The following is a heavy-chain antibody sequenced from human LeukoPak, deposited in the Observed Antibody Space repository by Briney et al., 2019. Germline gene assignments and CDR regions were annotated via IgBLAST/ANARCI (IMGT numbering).Heavy chain of an antibody. J-gene: IGHJ4*01. Sequence: GGSLRLSCAASGFTFSSYAMSWVRQAPGKGLEWVSAISGSGGSTYYADSVKGRFTISRDNSKNTLYLQMNSLRAEDTAVYYCATRPPLYGDPYYFDYCGHGTLVTVSS. V-gene: IGHV3-23*01. CDR3: ATRPPLYGDPYYFDY. CDR2: ISGSGGST. D-gene: IGHD4-17*01. CDR1: GFTFSSYA.